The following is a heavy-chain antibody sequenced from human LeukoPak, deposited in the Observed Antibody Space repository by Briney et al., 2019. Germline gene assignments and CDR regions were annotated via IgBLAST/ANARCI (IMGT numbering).Heavy chain of an antibody. D-gene: IGHD7-27*01. CDR2: ISNSGSSI. CDR3: GRGHWGLDY. V-gene: IGHV3-11*04. Sequence: GGTLRLSCAVSGFTFSDSHMTWIRQAPGKGLEWVSYISNSGSSISYADSVKGRFTTSRDNAKSSLYLQMNSLRAEDTAVYYCGRGHWGLDYWGQGALVTVSS. J-gene: IGHJ4*02. CDR1: GFTFSDSH.